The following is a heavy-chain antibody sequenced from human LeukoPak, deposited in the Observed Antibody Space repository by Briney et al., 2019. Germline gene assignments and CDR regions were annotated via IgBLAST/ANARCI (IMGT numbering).Heavy chain of an antibody. CDR2: INSDGSST. J-gene: IGHJ4*02. V-gene: IGHV3-74*01. CDR1: GFTFSSYW. CDR3: ARVGGGTMAFDY. Sequence: GGSLRLSCAASGFTFSSYWMHWVRQAPGKGLVWVSRINSDGSSTSYADSVKGRFTISRDSAKNTLYLQMNSLRAEDTAVYYCARVGGGTMAFDYWGQGTLVTVPS. D-gene: IGHD3-10*01.